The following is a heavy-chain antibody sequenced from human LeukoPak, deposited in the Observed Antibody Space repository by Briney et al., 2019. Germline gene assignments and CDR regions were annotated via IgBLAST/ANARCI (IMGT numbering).Heavy chain of an antibody. V-gene: IGHV3-53*01. CDR1: GFTVSSNY. J-gene: IGHJ4*02. D-gene: IGHD1-26*01. CDR3: AKASGEYSGSYFDY. CDR2: IYSGGST. Sequence: GGSLRLSCAASGFTVSSNYMSWVRQAPGKGLEWVSVIYSGGSTYYADSVKGRFTISRDNSKNTLYLQMNSLRAEDTAVYYCAKASGEYSGSYFDYWGQGTLVTVSS.